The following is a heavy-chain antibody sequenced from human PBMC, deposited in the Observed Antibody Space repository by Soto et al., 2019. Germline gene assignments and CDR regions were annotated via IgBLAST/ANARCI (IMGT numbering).Heavy chain of an antibody. CDR1: GGTFSKYG. J-gene: IGHJ4*02. CDR3: ARGWETVGSTTAFAY. CDR2: IIPMFGTP. D-gene: IGHD1-26*01. Sequence: QVQLVQSGAEVKKPGSSVKVSCKASGGTFSKYGISWVRQAPGHGLEWMGGIIPMFGTPNYAQRFQGRVTITADKSTSTASMEVRNLKSDDTAVYYCARGWETVGSTTAFAYWGQGTLVTVSS. V-gene: IGHV1-69*06.